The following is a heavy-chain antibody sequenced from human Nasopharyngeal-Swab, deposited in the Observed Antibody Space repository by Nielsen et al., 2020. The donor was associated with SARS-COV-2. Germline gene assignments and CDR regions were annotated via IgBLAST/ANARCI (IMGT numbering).Heavy chain of an antibody. Sequence: SETLSLTCTVSGGSISSYYWSWIRQPPGKGLEWIGYIYYSGSTKYNPSLKSRVTISVDTSKNQFSLKLSSVTAADTAVYYCARDYKQWLVFDYWGQGTLVTVSS. J-gene: IGHJ4*02. V-gene: IGHV4-59*12. CDR2: IYYSGST. D-gene: IGHD6-19*01. CDR1: GGSISSYY. CDR3: ARDYKQWLVFDY.